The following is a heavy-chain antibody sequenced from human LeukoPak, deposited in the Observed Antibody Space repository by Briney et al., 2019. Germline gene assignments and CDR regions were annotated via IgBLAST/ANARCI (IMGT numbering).Heavy chain of an antibody. V-gene: IGHV3-53*01. J-gene: IGHJ4*02. Sequence: PGGSLRLSCAASGFTVSSKSMNWVRQAPGKGLEWVSVVYSNGSADCADSVKGRFTISRDDSKNTLYLQMNSLRAEDTAAYYCAKVHYGSGSYLSYFDYWGQGTLVTVSS. CDR1: GFTVSSKS. D-gene: IGHD3-10*01. CDR3: AKVHYGSGSYLSYFDY. CDR2: VYSNGSA.